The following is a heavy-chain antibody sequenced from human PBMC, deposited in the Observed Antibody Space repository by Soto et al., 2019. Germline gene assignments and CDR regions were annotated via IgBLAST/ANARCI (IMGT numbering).Heavy chain of an antibody. CDR2: IIPIFGTA. Sequence: QVQLVQSGAEVKKPGSSVKVSCKASGDTFSSHAISWMRQAPGQGLEWMGGIIPIFGTANYAQKFQGRVTIIADESTSTAYMELSSLRSEDTAVYYCARPTYGDYQDAFDIWGQGTMVTVSS. D-gene: IGHD4-17*01. J-gene: IGHJ3*02. CDR1: GDTFSSHA. V-gene: IGHV1-69*01. CDR3: ARPTYGDYQDAFDI.